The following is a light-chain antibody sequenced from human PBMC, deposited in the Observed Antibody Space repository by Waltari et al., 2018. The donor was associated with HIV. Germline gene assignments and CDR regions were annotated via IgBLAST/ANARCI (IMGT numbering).Light chain of an antibody. CDR2: AAS. CDR1: EDIRNY. V-gene: IGKV1-27*01. CDR3: QNYNSAPRT. Sequence: DIQMTQSPFSLSVSVGDRVTITCRATEDIRNYLDWYQQKPGKVPQLLIYAASTLQSGVPSRFSGSGFGTDFTLTIASLQPEDVATYYCQNYNSAPRTFGQGTTLEIK. J-gene: IGKJ2*01.